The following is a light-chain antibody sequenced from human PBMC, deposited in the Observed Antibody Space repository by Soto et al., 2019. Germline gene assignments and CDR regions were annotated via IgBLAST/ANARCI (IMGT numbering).Light chain of an antibody. V-gene: IGKV4-1*01. CDR3: QQHYNPHPYT. Sequence: DIVVTQSPDSLAVSLGERATINCKTSQSVLHSSNNKDYIAWYQQKAGQPPKLLIYWTSTRESGVPDRFSGSGSGTDFTRTISSLQAEDVAVYYCQQHYNPHPYTFGQGTKLEIK. CDR2: WTS. CDR1: QSVLHSSNNKDY. J-gene: IGKJ2*01.